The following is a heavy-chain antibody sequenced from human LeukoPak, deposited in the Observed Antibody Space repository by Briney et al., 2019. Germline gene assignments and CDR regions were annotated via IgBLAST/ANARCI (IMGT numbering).Heavy chain of an antibody. J-gene: IGHJ4*02. D-gene: IGHD2-15*01. CDR2: INPDTSEI. V-gene: IGHV3-7*01. CDR3: ARDSLRYCSGDSCYYNY. CDR1: GFTFSSSW. Sequence: GKSLRLSCAASGFTFSSSWMSWVRQGPGKGLEWVASINPDTSEIHYVDAVRGRFTISRDNAKNSLYLQMNSLRAEDTAVYSCARDSLRYCSGDSCYYNYWGQGTLVTVSS.